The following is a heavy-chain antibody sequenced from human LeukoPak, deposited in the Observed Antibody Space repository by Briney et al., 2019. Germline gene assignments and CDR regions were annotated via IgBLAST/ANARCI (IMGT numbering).Heavy chain of an antibody. CDR3: ARRVALAGDTFDI. J-gene: IGHJ3*02. V-gene: IGHV3-21*01. CDR1: GFTFRSYS. D-gene: IGHD6-19*01. CDR2: ISSGSNYI. Sequence: GGSLRLSCAASGFTFRSYSMNWVRQAPGKGLEWVSSISSGSNYIYYADSVKGRFTVSRDNAKNFLYLQMNSLRAEDTAVYYCARRVALAGDTFDIWGQGTMVTVSS.